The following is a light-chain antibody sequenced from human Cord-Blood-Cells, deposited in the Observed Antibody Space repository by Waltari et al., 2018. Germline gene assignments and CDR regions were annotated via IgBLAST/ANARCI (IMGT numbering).Light chain of an antibody. CDR3: QQYGSSPT. V-gene: IGKV3-20*01. CDR1: QRVSSSY. Sequence: ELVLTQSPGTLSLSPGERATLSCRASQRVSSSYLAWYQQKPGQAPRLLIYGASSRATGIPDRFSGSGSETDFTLTISRLEPEDFAVYYCQQYGSSPTFGQGTKLEIK. J-gene: IGKJ2*01. CDR2: GAS.